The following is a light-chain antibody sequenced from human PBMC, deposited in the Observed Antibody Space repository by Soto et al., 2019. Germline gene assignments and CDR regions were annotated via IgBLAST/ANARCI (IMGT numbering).Light chain of an antibody. CDR3: QQYNNWPRT. CDR2: GAS. V-gene: IGKV3-15*01. Sequence: ERVMAQSPATLSLSPRERATLSCRASQSVSSNLAWYQQKPGQAPRLLIYGASTRATGIPARFSGSGSGTEFTLTISSLQSEDFAVYYCQQYNNWPRTFGQGTKVDIK. J-gene: IGKJ1*01. CDR1: QSVSSN.